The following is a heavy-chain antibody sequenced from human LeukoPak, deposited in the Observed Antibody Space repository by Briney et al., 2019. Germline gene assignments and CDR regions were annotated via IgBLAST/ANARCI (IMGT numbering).Heavy chain of an antibody. CDR3: ARADFWSGYYYGMDV. CDR1: GGSFSGYY. V-gene: IGHV4-34*01. Sequence: SETLSLTCAVYGGSFSGYYWSWIRQPPGKGLEWIGEINHSGSTNYNPSLKSRVTISVDRSKNQFSLKLSSVTAADTAVYYCARADFWSGYYYGMDVWGQGTTVTVSS. J-gene: IGHJ6*02. D-gene: IGHD3-3*01. CDR2: INHSGST.